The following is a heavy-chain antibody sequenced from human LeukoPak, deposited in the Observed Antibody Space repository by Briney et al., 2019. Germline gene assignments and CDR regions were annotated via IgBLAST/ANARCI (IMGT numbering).Heavy chain of an antibody. CDR2: IYYSGGT. V-gene: IGHV4-61*01. J-gene: IGHJ4*02. Sequence: PSETLSLTCTVSGGSVSSGSYYWSWIRQPPGKGLEWIGYIYYSGGTNYNPSLKSRVTISVHTSKNQFSLKLSSVTAADTAVYYCARVGYQLLYDYWGQGTLVTVSS. D-gene: IGHD2-2*02. CDR3: ARVGYQLLYDY. CDR1: GGSVSSGSYY.